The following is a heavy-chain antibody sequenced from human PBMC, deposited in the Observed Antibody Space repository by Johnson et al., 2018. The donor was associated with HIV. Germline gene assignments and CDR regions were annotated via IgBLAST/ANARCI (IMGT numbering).Heavy chain of an antibody. CDR1: GFIFSGFG. CDR3: ARVITMIPDAFDI. V-gene: IGHV3-33*08. CDR2: IWYDGSNK. Sequence: QVQLVEFGGGVVQPGRSLRLSCAASGFIFSGFGLHWVRQAPGKGLEWVAVIWYDGSNKYYADYVKGRFTISRDNSKNTLYLQMNSLRAEDTAVYYCARVITMIPDAFDIWGQGTMVTVSS. J-gene: IGHJ3*02. D-gene: IGHD3-22*01.